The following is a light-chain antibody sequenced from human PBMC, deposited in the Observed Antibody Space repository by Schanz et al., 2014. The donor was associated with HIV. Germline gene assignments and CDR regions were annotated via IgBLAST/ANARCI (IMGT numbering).Light chain of an antibody. CDR1: TSNIAHNF. CDR2: DTD. V-gene: IGLV1-51*01. J-gene: IGLJ2*01. Sequence: QSVLTQPPSVSAAPGQKVTISCSGSTSNIAHNFVSWYQQLPGTAPKLLIYDTDKRPSGIPDRFSGSKSGASATLGITGLQTGDEGDYYCGTWDGSLSGVVFGGGTKLTVL. CDR3: GTWDGSLSGVV.